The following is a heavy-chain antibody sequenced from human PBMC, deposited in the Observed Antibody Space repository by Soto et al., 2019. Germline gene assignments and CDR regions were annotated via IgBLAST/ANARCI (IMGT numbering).Heavy chain of an antibody. CDR2: IGALLYNDAT. CDR3: ARGTKGAGGWYFDL. Sequence: QIQVVQSEVEVKRPGASVRISCKASGYTLDNHAITWVRQAPGQGHEWMGWIGALLYNDATNYARKFQGRLTMARDTSPNTVYMDLGSLRSDDTAVYYCARGTKGAGGWYFDLWGRGTLVVVSS. CDR1: GYTLDNHA. D-gene: IGHD2-8*01. J-gene: IGHJ2*01. V-gene: IGHV1-18*01.